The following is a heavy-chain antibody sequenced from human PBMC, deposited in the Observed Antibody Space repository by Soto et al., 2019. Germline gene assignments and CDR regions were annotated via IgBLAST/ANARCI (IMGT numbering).Heavy chain of an antibody. CDR2: IYYSGST. J-gene: IGHJ3*02. CDR3: ARRGRLNDAFDI. D-gene: IGHD6-25*01. CDR1: GGSISSYY. Sequence: SETLSLTCTVSGGSISSYYWSWIRRPPGKGLEWIGYIYYSGSTTYNPSLKSRVTISVDTSKNQFSLKLSSVTAADTAVYYCARRGRLNDAFDIWGQGTMVTVSS. V-gene: IGHV4-59*01.